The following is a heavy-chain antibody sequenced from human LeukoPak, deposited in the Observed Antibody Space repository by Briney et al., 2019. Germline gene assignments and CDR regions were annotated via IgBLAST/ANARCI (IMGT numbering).Heavy chain of an antibody. Sequence: ASVKVSCKASGYTFTGYYMHWVRQAPGQGLEWMGWINPNSGGTNYAQKFQGRVTMTRDTSISTAYMELSRLRSDDTAVYYCARDGPRRDGYNKRFDAFDIWGQGTMVTVSS. CDR1: GYTFTGYY. D-gene: IGHD5-24*01. CDR2: INPNSGGT. V-gene: IGHV1-2*02. CDR3: ARDGPRRDGYNKRFDAFDI. J-gene: IGHJ3*02.